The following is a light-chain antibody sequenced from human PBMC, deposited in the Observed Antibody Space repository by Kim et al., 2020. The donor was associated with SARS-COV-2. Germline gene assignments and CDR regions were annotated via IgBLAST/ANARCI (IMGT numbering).Light chain of an antibody. V-gene: IGKV1-16*01. Sequence: ASVGDRVTITCRASQVISNFLNWFNQRPGKAPKSLIYVASNLQSGVPSRFSGSGYGTDFTLTISSLQPEDFATYYCQQNNAFPITFGQGTRLEIK. J-gene: IGKJ5*01. CDR2: VAS. CDR3: QQNNAFPIT. CDR1: QVISNF.